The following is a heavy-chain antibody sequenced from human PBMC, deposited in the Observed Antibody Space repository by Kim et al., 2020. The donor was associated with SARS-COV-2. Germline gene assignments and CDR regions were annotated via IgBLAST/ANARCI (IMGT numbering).Heavy chain of an antibody. D-gene: IGHD3-3*02. CDR3: TKDVLAGCADV. J-gene: IGHJ6*02. CDR2: IMWNSDGI. Sequence: GGSLRLSCIASGFTFNDHAMHWVRQAPGKGLEWVSGIMWNSDGIGYADSVKGRFTTSIDNAKNSLYLQMNSLRPEDTALYYCTKDVLAGCADVWRQGTS. V-gene: IGHV3-9*01. CDR1: GFTFNDHA.